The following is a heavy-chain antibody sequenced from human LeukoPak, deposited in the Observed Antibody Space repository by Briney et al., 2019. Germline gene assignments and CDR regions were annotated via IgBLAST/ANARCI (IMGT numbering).Heavy chain of an antibody. CDR1: GFTLSTYA. CDR2: ISTNGGGT. J-gene: IGHJ5*02. CDR3: ARYTGTGGSCYDH. V-gene: IGHV3-64*02. Sequence: PGGSLRLSCAASGFTLSTYAMHWVRQAPGKGLEYVSAISTNGGGTYYADSVKGRFTISRDNSKNTLYLQMSSLRAEDMAVYYCARYTGTGGSCYDHWGQGTLVTVSS. D-gene: IGHD2-15*01.